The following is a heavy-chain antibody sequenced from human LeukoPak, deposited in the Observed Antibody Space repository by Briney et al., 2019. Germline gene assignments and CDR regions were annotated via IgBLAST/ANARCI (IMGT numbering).Heavy chain of an antibody. D-gene: IGHD3-9*01. CDR3: ACGTLTGTYYFDY. V-gene: IGHV3-30*04. J-gene: IGHJ4*02. Sequence: GGSLRLSCAASGFTFSSYAMHWVRQAPGKGLEWVAVISYDGSNKYYADSVKGRFTIYRDNSKNMLYLQMNSLRGEDTAVYYCACGTLTGTYYFDYWGQGTLVTVSS. CDR2: ISYDGSNK. CDR1: GFTFSSYA.